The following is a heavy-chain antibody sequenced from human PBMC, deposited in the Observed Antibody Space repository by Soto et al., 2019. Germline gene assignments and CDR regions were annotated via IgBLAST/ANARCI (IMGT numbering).Heavy chain of an antibody. CDR2: IIPVFGTA. J-gene: IGHJ6*02. Sequence: SVKVSCKASGGTFSRNAISWVRQAPGQGLEWMGGIIPVFGTANYAQKFQGRVTITADESTSTAYLELSSLRSEDTALYYCARDGIINIWPYYFGMDVWGQGTTVTVS. CDR3: ARDGIINIWPYYFGMDV. D-gene: IGHD3-10*01. CDR1: GGTFSRNA. V-gene: IGHV1-69*13.